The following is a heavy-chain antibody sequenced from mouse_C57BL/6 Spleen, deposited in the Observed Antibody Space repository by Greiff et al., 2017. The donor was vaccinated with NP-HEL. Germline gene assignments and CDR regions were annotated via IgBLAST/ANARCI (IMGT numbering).Heavy chain of an antibody. V-gene: IGHV8-12*01. J-gene: IGHJ4*01. D-gene: IGHD2-4*01. CDR2: IYWDDDK. CDR3: ARSIYYDYDGGDYYAMDC. CDR1: GFSLSTSGMG. Sequence: QVTLKVSGPGILQSSQTLSLTCSFSGFSLSTSGMGVSWIRQPSGKGLEWLAHIYWDDDKRYNPSLKSRLTISKDTSRNQVFLKITSVDTADTATYYCARSIYYDYDGGDYYAMDCWGQGTSVTVSS.